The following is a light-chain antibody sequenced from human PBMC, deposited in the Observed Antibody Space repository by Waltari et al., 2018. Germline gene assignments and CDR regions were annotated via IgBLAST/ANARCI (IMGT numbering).Light chain of an antibody. CDR1: QSLNTA. CDR3: QQYNYWPWT. CDR2: STS. Sequence: EIVMTQSQATLSMSPGESATLACRASQSLNTAFAWYQQKPGQAPRRLIYSTSTRATGTPARFSGSGSGTEFSLTISSLQSEDFAIYYCQQYNYWPWTFGQGTRVEIK. V-gene: IGKV3D-15*01. J-gene: IGKJ1*01.